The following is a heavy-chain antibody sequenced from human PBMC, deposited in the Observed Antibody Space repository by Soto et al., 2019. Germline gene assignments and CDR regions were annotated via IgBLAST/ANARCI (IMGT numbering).Heavy chain of an antibody. D-gene: IGHD1-1*01. CDR3: TRGPRSTSTGTGAF. CDR2: INDDGIST. V-gene: IGHV3-74*01. CDR1: GFTFSMYW. Sequence: PGGSLRLSCAASGFTFSMYWMHWVRQVPGKGPEWVSRINDDGISTNYADSVKGRFTISRDNDKNTLYRQMNALRVEDTAVYYCTRGPRSTSTGTGAFWGQGTLVTVAS. J-gene: IGHJ4*02.